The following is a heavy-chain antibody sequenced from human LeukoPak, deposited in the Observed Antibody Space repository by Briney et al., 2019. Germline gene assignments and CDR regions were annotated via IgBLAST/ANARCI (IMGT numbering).Heavy chain of an antibody. CDR3: ARRASARGPPPNDFIYDT. CDR1: GYSFTAHW. V-gene: IGHV5-51*01. CDR2: IYPGDSDA. J-gene: IGHJ5*02. Sequence: GASLQISCKGSGYSFTAHWIAWVRQVPGKGLEWMGIIYPGDSDARYSPSFQGQVTISVDKSISTAYLHWSSLKASDTAMYFCARRASARGPPPNDFIYDTWGQGTLVTVSS. D-gene: IGHD2-2*01.